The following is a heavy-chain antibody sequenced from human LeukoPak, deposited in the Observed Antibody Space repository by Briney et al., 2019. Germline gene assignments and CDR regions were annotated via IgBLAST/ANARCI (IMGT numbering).Heavy chain of an antibody. J-gene: IGHJ4*02. CDR2: INHSGST. CDR3: ARGGLNYFDY. CDR1: GGSFSGYY. Sequence: SETLSLICAVYGGSFSGYYWSWIRQPPGKGLEWIGEINHSGSTNYNPSLKSRVTISVDTSKNQFSLKLSSVTAADTALYYCARGGLNYFDYWGQGTLVTVSS. V-gene: IGHV4-34*01. D-gene: IGHD3-16*01.